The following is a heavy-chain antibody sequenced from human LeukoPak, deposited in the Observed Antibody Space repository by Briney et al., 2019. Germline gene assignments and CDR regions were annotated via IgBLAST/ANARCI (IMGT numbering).Heavy chain of an antibody. D-gene: IGHD6-13*01. V-gene: IGHV1-69*06. CDR3: ARSSIIAAAGPYYFDY. J-gene: IGHJ4*02. CDR2: IIPIFGTA. CDR1: GGTFSSYA. Sequence: SVKVSCKASGGTFSSYAISWVRQAPGQGLEWMGGIIPIFGTANYAQKFQGRVTITADKSTTTAYMELSSLRSEDMAVYYCARSSIIAAAGPYYFDYWGQGTLVTVSS.